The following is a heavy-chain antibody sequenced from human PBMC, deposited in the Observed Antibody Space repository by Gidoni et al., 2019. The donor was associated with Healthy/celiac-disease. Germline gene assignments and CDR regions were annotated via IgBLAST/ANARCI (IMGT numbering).Heavy chain of an antibody. CDR2: IYRGGST. CDR3: ARDQRYRHLEWLLEGYMDV. J-gene: IGHJ6*03. D-gene: IGHD3-3*01. Sequence: EVQLVESGGGLIQPGGSLRLSCAASGFTVSSNYMGWVRQAPGKGLEWVSVIYRGGSTYYADSVKGRFTIYRDNSKNTLYLQMNSLRAEDTAVYYCARDQRYRHLEWLLEGYMDVWGKGTTVTVSS. CDR1: GFTVSSNY. V-gene: IGHV3-53*01.